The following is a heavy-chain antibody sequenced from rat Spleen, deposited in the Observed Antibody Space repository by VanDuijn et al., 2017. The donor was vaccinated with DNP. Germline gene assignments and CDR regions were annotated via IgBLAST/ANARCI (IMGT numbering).Heavy chain of an antibody. CDR3: AKDAFDY. Sequence: EVQLVESGGDLVQPGRSLELSCVASGFSFRDYDMAWVRQAPTKGLEWVACMSPTTRSSYYRDSVRGRFTISRDNAKSTLYLQMDSLRSEDTATYYCAKDAFDYWGQGVMVTVSS. CDR1: GFSFRDYD. CDR2: MSPTTRSS. V-gene: IGHV5-27*01. J-gene: IGHJ2*01.